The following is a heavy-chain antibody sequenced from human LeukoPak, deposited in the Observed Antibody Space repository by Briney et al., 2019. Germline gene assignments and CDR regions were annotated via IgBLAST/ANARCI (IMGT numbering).Heavy chain of an antibody. CDR2: ISWNSGSI. V-gene: IGHV3-9*01. CDR1: GFTFDDYA. CDR3: AKGANYDILTGNDDAFDI. Sequence: GRSLRLSCAASGFTFDDYAMHWVRQAPGKGLEWVSGISWNSGSIGYADSVKGRFTISRDNAKNSLYLQMNSLRAEDTALYYCAKGANYDILTGNDDAFDIWDQGTMVTVSS. D-gene: IGHD3-9*01. J-gene: IGHJ3*02.